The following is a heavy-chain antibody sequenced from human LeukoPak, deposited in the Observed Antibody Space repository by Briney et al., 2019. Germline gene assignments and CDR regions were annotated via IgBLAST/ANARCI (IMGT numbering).Heavy chain of an antibody. CDR2: INLGSGNT. Sequence: SVKVSCKASGFTFSTSTVQGVRQARGQRLEWMGRINLGSGNTRYAQNYEERVSISRDMSTSTVYMEVSSLRSEDTAVYYCAAERYSDGCCWFDPWGQGTLVTVSS. CDR3: AAERYSDGCCWFDP. J-gene: IGHJ5*02. CDR1: GFTFSTST. V-gene: IGHV1-58*01. D-gene: IGHD6-25*01.